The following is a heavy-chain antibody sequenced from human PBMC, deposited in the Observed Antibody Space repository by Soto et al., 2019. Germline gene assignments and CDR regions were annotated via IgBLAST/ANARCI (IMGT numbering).Heavy chain of an antibody. J-gene: IGHJ2*01. Sequence: GASVKVSCKASGYSFSSYGITWVRQAPGQGLEWMGWISASTDDTNYAQKLQGRVTMTTDTSTSTAYMELRSLRSDDTAVYYCARLGAARSPYWYFDLWGRGTLVTVSS. V-gene: IGHV1-18*01. CDR1: GYSFSSYG. D-gene: IGHD6-6*01. CDR3: ARLGAARSPYWYFDL. CDR2: ISASTDDT.